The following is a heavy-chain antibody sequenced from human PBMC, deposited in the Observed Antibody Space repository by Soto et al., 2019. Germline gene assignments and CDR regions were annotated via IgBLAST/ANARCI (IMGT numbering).Heavy chain of an antibody. CDR3: ASVTFGELSWFDP. J-gene: IGHJ5*02. D-gene: IGHD3-10*01. CDR1: GYTFTSFG. V-gene: IGHV1-18*01. CDR2: GSPYNGHT. Sequence: DQLVQSGAEVKKPGASVKDSCKASGYTFTSFGIGWVRQAPGQGREWLGWGSPYNGHTRYAQEVEGRVTITTETSMSTAYMELRSLRSDDTAVYCCASVTFGELSWFDPWGQGTLVTVSS.